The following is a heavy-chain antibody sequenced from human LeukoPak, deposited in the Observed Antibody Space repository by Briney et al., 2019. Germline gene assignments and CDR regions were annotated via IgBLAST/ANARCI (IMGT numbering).Heavy chain of an antibody. CDR2: IRYDGGNK. CDR3: AWIYDSSGYYPSETAYYFDY. Sequence: PGGSLRLSCAASGFTFSSYGMHWVRQAPGKGLEWVAFIRYDGGNKYYADSVKGRFTISRDNSKNTLYLQMNSLRAEDTAVYYCAWIYDSSGYYPSETAYYFDYWGQGTLVTVSS. D-gene: IGHD3-22*01. CDR1: GFTFSSYG. V-gene: IGHV3-30*02. J-gene: IGHJ4*02.